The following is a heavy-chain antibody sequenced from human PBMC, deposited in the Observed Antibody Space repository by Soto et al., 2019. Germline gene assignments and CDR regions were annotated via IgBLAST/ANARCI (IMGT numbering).Heavy chain of an antibody. CDR3: ARSDGTGSPTGLFGP. CDR1: GYTFTRYS. CDR2: ISNYNGDT. V-gene: IGHV1-18*04. D-gene: IGHD6-19*01. J-gene: IGHJ5*02. Sequence: QVQLVQSGAEVKKPGASVQVSCKASGYTFTRYSINWVRQAPGQGLEWVGWISNYNGDTKYAQKIQGRVTLTTYTSTTPKYMDLRSLTSDDPALYFCARSDGTGSPTGLFGPWGQGTLVNLSS.